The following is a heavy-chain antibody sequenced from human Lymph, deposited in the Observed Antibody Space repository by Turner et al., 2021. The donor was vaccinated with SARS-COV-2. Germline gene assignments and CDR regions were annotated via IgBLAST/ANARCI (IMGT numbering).Heavy chain of an antibody. CDR1: GGSSSGYY. J-gene: IGHJ2*01. CDR3: ARVWVRWWYFDL. V-gene: IGHV4-34*01. CDR2: INHTGST. Sequence: QVQLQQWGAGLLKPSETLSVTCAVYGGSSSGYYWSWTRQPPGKGLGGIGEINHTGSTNYHPSLKSRVTISVDTYKNQFSLKLSSVIAADTAVYYCARVWVRWWYFDLWGRGTLVTVSS. D-gene: IGHD7-27*01.